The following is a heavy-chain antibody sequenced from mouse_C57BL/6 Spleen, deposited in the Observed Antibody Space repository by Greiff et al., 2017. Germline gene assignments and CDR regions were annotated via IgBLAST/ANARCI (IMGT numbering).Heavy chain of an antibody. Sequence: EVQLQESGPELVKPGASVKISCKASGYSFTGYYMNWVKQSPEKSLEWIGEINPSTGGTTYNQKFKATATLTVDKSSSTAYMQLKSLTSEDSAVYYCARYDYDDGFAYWGQVTLVTVSA. CDR3: ARYDYDDGFAY. CDR2: INPSTGGT. J-gene: IGHJ3*01. D-gene: IGHD2-4*01. V-gene: IGHV1-42*01. CDR1: GYSFTGYY.